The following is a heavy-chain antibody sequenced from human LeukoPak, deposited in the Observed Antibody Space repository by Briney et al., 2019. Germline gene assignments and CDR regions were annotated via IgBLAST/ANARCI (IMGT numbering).Heavy chain of an antibody. V-gene: IGHV1-46*01. J-gene: IGHJ4*02. D-gene: IGHD6-19*01. CDR2: INPSGGST. CDR3: ARDNGSGWYLD. CDR1: GYTFTSYY. Sequence: ASVKVSCKASGYTFTSYYMHWVRQAPGQGLEWMGIINPSGGSTSYAQKLQGRVTMTTDTSTSTAYMELRSLRSDDTAVYYCARDNGSGWYLDWGQGTLVTVSS.